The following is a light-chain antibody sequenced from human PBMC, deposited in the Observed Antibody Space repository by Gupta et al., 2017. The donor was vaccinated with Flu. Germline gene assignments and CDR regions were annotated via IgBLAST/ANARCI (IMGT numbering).Light chain of an antibody. Sequence: SVTISCTVTSSDVGAYNYVSWYQQHPGKAPKLMIYEVSKRPSGVPDRFSGSKSGNTASLTVSGLQAEDEADYYCSSYAGSNNLVFGGGTKLTVL. CDR3: SSYAGSNNLV. CDR1: SSDVGAYNY. J-gene: IGLJ2*01. CDR2: EVS. V-gene: IGLV2-8*01.